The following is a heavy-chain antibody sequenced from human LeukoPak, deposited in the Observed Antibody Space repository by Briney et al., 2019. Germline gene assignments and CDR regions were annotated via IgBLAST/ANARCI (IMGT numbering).Heavy chain of an antibody. CDR1: GGTFSSYA. CDR2: IIPIFGTA. Sequence: SVKVSFTASGGTFSSYAISWVRQAPGQGLEWMGGIIPIFGTANYAQKFQGRVTITADESTSTAYMELSSLRSEDTAVYYCARAGCCDDYGDYVVGYWGQGTLVTVSS. J-gene: IGHJ4*02. CDR3: ARAGCCDDYGDYVVGY. V-gene: IGHV1-69*13. D-gene: IGHD4-17*01.